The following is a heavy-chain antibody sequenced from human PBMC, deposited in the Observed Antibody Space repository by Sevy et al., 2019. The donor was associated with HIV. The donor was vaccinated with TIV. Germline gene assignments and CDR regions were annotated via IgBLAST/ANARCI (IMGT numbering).Heavy chain of an antibody. CDR1: GFTFISYA. Sequence: GGSLRLSCKPSGFTFISYAMNWVRQAPGKGLEWVYTIYGSSGATYYGDSVKGRFTISRDNSKNTLYLQMNSLRTEDTAVYYCAGGRYDSSGSFDAFDIWGQGTMVTVSS. V-gene: IGHV3-23*01. D-gene: IGHD3-22*01. CDR2: IYGSSGAT. J-gene: IGHJ3*02. CDR3: AGGRYDSSGSFDAFDI.